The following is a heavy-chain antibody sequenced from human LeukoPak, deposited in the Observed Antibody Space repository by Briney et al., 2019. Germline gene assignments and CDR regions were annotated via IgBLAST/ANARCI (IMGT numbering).Heavy chain of an antibody. D-gene: IGHD6-13*01. CDR1: GFTFRSYG. J-gene: IGHJ4*02. CDR2: ISYDGSNK. Sequence: PGRSLRLSCAASGFTFRSYGMHWVRQAPGKGLEWVAVISYDGSNKYYADSVKGRFTISRDKSMNTLYLQMNSLRAEDTAVYYCAKDRRIAAPGPLDYWGQGTLVTVSS. CDR3: AKDRRIAAPGPLDY. V-gene: IGHV3-30*18.